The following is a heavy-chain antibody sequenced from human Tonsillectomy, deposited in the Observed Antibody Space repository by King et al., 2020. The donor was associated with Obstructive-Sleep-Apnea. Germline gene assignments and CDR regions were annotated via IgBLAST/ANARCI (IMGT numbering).Heavy chain of an antibody. CDR1: GFTFSDYY. J-gene: IGHJ6*02. CDR2: IGGGGSSI. V-gene: IGHV3-11*01. CDR3: ARGLYCGGGGCDYYYGMDV. D-gene: IGHD2-8*02. Sequence: VQLVESGGGLVKPGGSLRLSCAASGFTFSDYYMAWIRQAPGKGLEWVSYIGGGGSSIYYADSVKGRFNISRDNAKNSLFLQMHSLRAEDTAVYYWARGLYCGGGGCDYYYGMDVWGQGTTVTVSS.